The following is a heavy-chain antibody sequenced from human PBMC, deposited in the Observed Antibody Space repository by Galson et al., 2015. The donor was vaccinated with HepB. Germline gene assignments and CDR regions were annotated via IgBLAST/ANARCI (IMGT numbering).Heavy chain of an antibody. D-gene: IGHD2-15*01. V-gene: IGHV3-74*01. CDR1: GFTFSKYW. Sequence: SLRLSCAASGFTFSKYWMYWVRQAPGKGLVWASRINSDGSSTTYADSAKGRFTVSRDNAKNTLYLQMNSLRVEDTAVYYCASLVAYYYFGMDVWGEGTTVTVSS. J-gene: IGHJ6*04. CDR3: ASLVAYYYFGMDV. CDR2: INSDGSST.